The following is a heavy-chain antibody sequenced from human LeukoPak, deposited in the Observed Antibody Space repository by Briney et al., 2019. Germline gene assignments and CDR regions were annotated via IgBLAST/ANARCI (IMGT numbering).Heavy chain of an antibody. J-gene: IGHJ4*02. CDR2: IKQDGSEK. Sequence: PGGSLRLSCAASGFTFSGYWMSWVRQAPGKGLEWVAHIKQDGSEKYYVDSVKGRFTISRDNAKNSLYLQMNSLRAEDPAVYYCARGDKGAYWGQGTLVTVSS. V-gene: IGHV3-7*01. CDR3: ARGDKGAY. CDR1: GFTFSGYW. D-gene: IGHD1-26*01.